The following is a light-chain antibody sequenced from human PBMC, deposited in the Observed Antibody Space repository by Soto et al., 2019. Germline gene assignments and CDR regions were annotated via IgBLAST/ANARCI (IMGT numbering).Light chain of an antibody. CDR3: QQRSNWTPEIT. CDR1: QSVSSN. Sequence: EIEMTQSPATLSGSPGERVTLSCRASQSVSSNLAWYQQKPGQAPRLLIYGASSRATGIPARFSGSGSETEFTLTISGLQSEDFTVYYCQQRSNWTPEITFGQGTRLEIK. J-gene: IGKJ5*01. V-gene: IGKV3-15*01. CDR2: GAS.